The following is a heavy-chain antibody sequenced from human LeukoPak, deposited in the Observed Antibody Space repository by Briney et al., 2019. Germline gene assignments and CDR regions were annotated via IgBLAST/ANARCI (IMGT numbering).Heavy chain of an antibody. CDR3: AREFQNRGYYDSSGPAY. J-gene: IGHJ4*02. CDR1: GGTFSSYA. D-gene: IGHD3-22*01. CDR2: IIAIFGTG. Sequence: SVKLSCKASGGTFSSYAISWVRQAPGQGLEWMGGIIAIFGTGNYAQNFQARVTITTDESTSTAYMELSRLRSEDTAVYYCAREFQNRGYYDSSGPAYWGQGTLVTVSS. V-gene: IGHV1-69*05.